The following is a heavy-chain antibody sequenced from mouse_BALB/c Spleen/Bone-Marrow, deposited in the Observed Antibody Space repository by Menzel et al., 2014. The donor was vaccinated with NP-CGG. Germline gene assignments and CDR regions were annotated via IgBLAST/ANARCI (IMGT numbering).Heavy chain of an antibody. CDR1: GFTFSSYG. V-gene: IGHV5-6*02. J-gene: IGHJ1*01. D-gene: IGHD4-1*01. CDR3: AIRGNGDVRRSFDD. CDR2: INSGGSYI. Sequence: EVKVVESGGDLVKPGGSLKLSCAASGFTFSSYGMSWVRQTPDKRLEWVATINSGGSYIYYPDSVKGRFTISRDNAKNALSLKMNSLKSENLAMYYSAIRGNGDVRRSFDDWGAGTTVTVSS.